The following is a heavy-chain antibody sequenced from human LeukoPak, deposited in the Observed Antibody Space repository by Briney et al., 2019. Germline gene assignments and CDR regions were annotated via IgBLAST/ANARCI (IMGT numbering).Heavy chain of an antibody. CDR2: INPNSGGT. V-gene: IGHV1-2*02. Sequence: GASVKVSCKDSGCTFTGYYMYWVRQAPGQGLEWMGWINPNSGGTNYAQKFQGRVTMTRDTSISTAYMELRSLRSDDTAVYYCAVVVPAALDYWGLGTLVTVSS. D-gene: IGHD2-2*01. J-gene: IGHJ4*02. CDR3: AVVVPAALDY. CDR1: GCTFTGYY.